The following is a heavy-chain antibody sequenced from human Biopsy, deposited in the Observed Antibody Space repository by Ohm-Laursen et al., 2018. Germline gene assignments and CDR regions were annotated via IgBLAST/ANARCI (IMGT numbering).Heavy chain of an antibody. D-gene: IGHD2-15*01. CDR1: GVSITAYY. J-gene: IGHJ6*02. V-gene: IGHV4-4*09. Sequence: GTLSLTCTVSGVSITAYYWSWIRQPPGKGLECIGNIHHSGSTNYNPSLKSRLTISVDTSKNQFSLELSSVTAADTAVYYCARMDCSGGSCHYYSYGMDVWGQGTTVTVSS. CDR2: IHHSGST. CDR3: ARMDCSGGSCHYYSYGMDV.